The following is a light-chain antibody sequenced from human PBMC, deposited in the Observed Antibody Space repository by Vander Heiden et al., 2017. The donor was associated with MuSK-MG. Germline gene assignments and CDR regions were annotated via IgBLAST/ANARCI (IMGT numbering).Light chain of an antibody. CDR1: QSISSY. V-gene: IGKV1-39*01. J-gene: IGKJ2*02. Sequence: DIQMTQSPSSLSASVGDRVTITSRASQSISSYLNWYQQKPGKAPNLLIYVAASLQSGVPSRCSGSGSGTAFTLTISRLQPEDFATYYCQQRDSSPRTFGQGTKLEIK. CDR2: VAA. CDR3: QQRDSSPRT.